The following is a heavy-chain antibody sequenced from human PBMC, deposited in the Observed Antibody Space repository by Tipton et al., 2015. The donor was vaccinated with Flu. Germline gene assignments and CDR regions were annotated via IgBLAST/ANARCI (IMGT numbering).Heavy chain of an antibody. J-gene: IGHJ4*02. D-gene: IGHD2-21*02. CDR2: FSGDTIYI. Sequence: QLVQSGGGLVLPGGSLRLSCAASGFLFSTYTMNWVRQAPGKGLEWVASFSGDTIYIYYADSVKGRFTISRDNAKSSLFLQMNSLRAEDTAVYYCAREGAYCGGDCEGYFDYWGQGTLVTVSS. CDR3: AREGAYCGGDCEGYFDY. V-gene: IGHV3-21*01. CDR1: GFLFSTYT.